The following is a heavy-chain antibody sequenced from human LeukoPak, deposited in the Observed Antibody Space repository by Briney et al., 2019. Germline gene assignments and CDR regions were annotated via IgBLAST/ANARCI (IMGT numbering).Heavy chain of an antibody. J-gene: IGHJ4*02. Sequence: SETLSLTCAVYGGSFSGYFWSWIRQPPGKGLEWIGEINHSGSTNYNPSLKSRVTISVDTSKNQFSLKLSSVTAADTAVYYCARGRGYNAFDYWGQGTLVTVSA. CDR3: ARGRGYNAFDY. V-gene: IGHV4-34*01. CDR2: INHSGST. D-gene: IGHD5-24*01. CDR1: GGSFSGYF.